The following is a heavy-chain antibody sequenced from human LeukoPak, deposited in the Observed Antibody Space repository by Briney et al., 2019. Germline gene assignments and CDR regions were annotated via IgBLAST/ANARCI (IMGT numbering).Heavy chain of an antibody. CDR2: SNAGNGNT. CDR1: AYTFTSYA. Sequence: GASVKVSCKASAYTFTSYAMHWVRQAPGQRLEWMGWSNAGNGNTKYSQEFQGKVTMTRDTSTSTAYMELRSPRSDDTAVYYCARGGKERRFDYWGQGTLVTVSS. D-gene: IGHD4-23*01. V-gene: IGHV1-3*02. J-gene: IGHJ4*02. CDR3: ARGGKERRFDY.